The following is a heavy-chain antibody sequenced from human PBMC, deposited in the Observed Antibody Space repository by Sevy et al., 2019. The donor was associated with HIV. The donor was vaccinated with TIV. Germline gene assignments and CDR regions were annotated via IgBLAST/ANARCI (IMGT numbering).Heavy chain of an antibody. CDR1: GFPFSNYN. V-gene: IGHV3-48*02. Sequence: GGSLRLSCAASGFPFSNYNMNRVRQTPWRGLEWVSYISRRCTTIYYADSVKGRFTISRDNDQSSLYLQMNALRDEDTAVYYCARETPISAYNDFWGQGTLVTVSS. CDR3: ARETPISAYNDF. J-gene: IGHJ4*02. D-gene: IGHD3-16*01. CDR2: ISRRCTTI.